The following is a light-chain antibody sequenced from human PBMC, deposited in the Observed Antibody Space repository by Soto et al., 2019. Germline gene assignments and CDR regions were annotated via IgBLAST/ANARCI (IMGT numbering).Light chain of an antibody. CDR3: CSYTSSSTYV. Sequence: QSVLTQPASVSGSPGQSITNSCTGTGSDVGGYNYVSWYQQYPGKAPKLMIYDVTNRPSGVSNRFSGSKSGNTAALIIFGLQAEDEADYYCCSYTSSSTYVFGTGTKLTVL. J-gene: IGLJ1*01. CDR2: DVT. V-gene: IGLV2-14*01. CDR1: GSDVGGYNY.